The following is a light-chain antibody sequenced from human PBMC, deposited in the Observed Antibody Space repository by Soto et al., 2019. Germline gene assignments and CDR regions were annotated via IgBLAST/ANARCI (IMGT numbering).Light chain of an antibody. Sequence: QSALTQPAFVSGSPGQSITISCTGTNSDVGSHNFVSWYQQYPGKAPKLLIYEASKRPSGLSNRFSGSKSGNTASLTISGLQAEDEADYYCCSLTNGATWVFGGGTQLTVL. CDR1: NSDVGSHNF. V-gene: IGLV2-23*01. J-gene: IGLJ3*02. CDR3: CSLTNGATWV. CDR2: EAS.